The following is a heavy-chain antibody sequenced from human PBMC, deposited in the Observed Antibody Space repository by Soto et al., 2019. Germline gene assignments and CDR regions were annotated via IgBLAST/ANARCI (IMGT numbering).Heavy chain of an antibody. CDR1: GITFSGCW. CDR2: VDSGSGT. J-gene: IGHJ4*02. V-gene: IGHV3-74*01. Sequence: EVQLVESGGGSVQPGGSLRLSCVASGITFSGCWMHWVRQVPGKGLVWVARVDSGSGTSYADSVKGRFTISRDNAKNTLYLQMNSLRVEDTAVYYCATVFEHWGQGIPVTVSS. CDR3: ATVFEH.